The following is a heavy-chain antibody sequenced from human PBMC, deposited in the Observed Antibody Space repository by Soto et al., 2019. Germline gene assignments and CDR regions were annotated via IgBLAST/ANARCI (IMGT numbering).Heavy chain of an antibody. D-gene: IGHD6-13*01. CDR2: ISYDGSNK. CDR1: GFTFSSYA. J-gene: IGHJ3*02. V-gene: IGHV3-30-3*01. CDR3: AREWGIAESRGAFDI. Sequence: QVQLVESGGGVVQPGRSLRLSCAASGFTFSSYAMHWVRQAPGKGLEWVAVISYDGSNKYYADSVKGRFTISRDNSKNTLYLQMNSLRAENTAVYYCAREWGIAESRGAFDIWGQGTMVTVSS.